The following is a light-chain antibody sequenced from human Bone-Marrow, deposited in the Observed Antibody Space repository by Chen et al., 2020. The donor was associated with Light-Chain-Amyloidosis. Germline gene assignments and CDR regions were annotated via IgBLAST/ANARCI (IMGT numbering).Light chain of an antibody. CDR1: SSNIGNSY. V-gene: IGLV1-51*01. CDR2: DTS. J-gene: IGLJ3*02. Sequence: QSVLTQPPSVSAAPGQKVTISCSGNSSNIGNSYVSWYQQLPGTAPKLLIYDTSNRPSGTPDRFSGSKSGTSATLGITGLQTGDEADYYCESRDSSLHWVLGGGTKLTVL. CDR3: ESRDSSLHWV.